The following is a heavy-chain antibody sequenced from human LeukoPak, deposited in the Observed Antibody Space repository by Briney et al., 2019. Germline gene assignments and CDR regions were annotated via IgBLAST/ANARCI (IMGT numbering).Heavy chain of an antibody. Sequence: PGGSLRLSCSASGFTFSSYAMHWVRQAPGKGLEYVSAISSNGGSTDYADFVKGRFTISRDNSKNTLYLQMSSLRAEDTAVYYCVKDRGGGSSGWYYFDYWGQGTLVTVSS. CDR1: GFTFSSYA. J-gene: IGHJ4*02. CDR3: VKDRGGGSSGWYYFDY. CDR2: ISSNGGST. D-gene: IGHD6-19*01. V-gene: IGHV3-64D*06.